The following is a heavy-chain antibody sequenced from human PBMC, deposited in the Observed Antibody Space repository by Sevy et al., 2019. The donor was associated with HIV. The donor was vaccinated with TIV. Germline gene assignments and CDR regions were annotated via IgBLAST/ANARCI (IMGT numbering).Heavy chain of an antibody. CDR3: SIVEVPAANPYSYYGMDV. CDR2: IIPIFGTA. V-gene: IGHV1-69*13. CDR1: GGTFSSYA. D-gene: IGHD2-2*01. J-gene: IGHJ6*02. Sequence: ASVKVSCKASGGTFSSYAISWVRQAPGQELEWMGGIIPIFGTANYAQKFQGRGTITADESTSTAYMELSSLRSEDTAVYYCSIVEVPAANPYSYYGMDVWGQGTTVTVSS.